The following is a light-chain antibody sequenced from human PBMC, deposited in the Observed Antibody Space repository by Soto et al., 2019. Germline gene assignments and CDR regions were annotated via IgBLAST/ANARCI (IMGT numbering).Light chain of an antibody. J-gene: IGLJ1*01. CDR3: SSYTSSSTSPYV. CDR2: DVS. V-gene: IGLV2-14*01. Sequence: QSALTQPASVSRSPGHSITISCTGTSSDVGGYNYVSWYQQHPGKAPKLMIYDVSNRPSGVSNRFSGSKSGNTASLTISGLQAEDEADYYCSSYTSSSTSPYVFGTGTKVTVL. CDR1: SSDVGGYNY.